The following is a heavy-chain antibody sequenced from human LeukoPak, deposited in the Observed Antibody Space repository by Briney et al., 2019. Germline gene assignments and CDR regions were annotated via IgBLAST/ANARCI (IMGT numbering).Heavy chain of an antibody. Sequence: SQTLSLTCAVSGGSISSGGYSWSWIRQPPGKGLEWIGYIYHSGSTYYNPSLKSRVTISVDTSKNQFSLKLSSVTAADTAVYYCARTWASLTVNAFYYFDYWGQGTLVTVSS. CDR3: ARTWASLTVNAFYYFDY. J-gene: IGHJ4*02. D-gene: IGHD4-11*01. CDR1: GGSISSGGYS. CDR2: IYHSGST. V-gene: IGHV4-30-2*05.